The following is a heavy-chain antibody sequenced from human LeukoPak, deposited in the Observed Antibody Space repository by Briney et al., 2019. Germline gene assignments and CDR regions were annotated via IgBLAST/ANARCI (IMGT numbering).Heavy chain of an antibody. CDR2: FSVDGRST. Sequence: GGSLRLSCAVSGFTFDDYALHWVRHAPGKGLEWVSLFSVDGRSTYYAHSVKGRFTIATDNTNNSLYLQTHSLRTEDTALYYCANDPVTSSYYCYYYYMDVWGKGTTITVSS. CDR1: GFTFDDYA. J-gene: IGHJ6*03. CDR3: ANDPVTSSYYCYYYYMDV. D-gene: IGHD6-6*01. V-gene: IGHV3-43*02.